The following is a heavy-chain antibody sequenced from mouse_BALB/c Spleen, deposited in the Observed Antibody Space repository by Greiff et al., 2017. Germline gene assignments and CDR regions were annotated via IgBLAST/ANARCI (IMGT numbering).Heavy chain of an antibody. CDR3: ARFYDYDRAMDY. CDR1: GFTFSSYA. J-gene: IGHJ4*01. V-gene: IGHV5-6-5*01. D-gene: IGHD2-4*01. Sequence: EVKLVESGGGLVKPGGSLKLSCAASGFTFSSYAMSWVRQTPEKRLEWVASISSGGSTYYPDSVKGRFTISRDNARNILYLQMSSLRSEDTAMYYCARFYDYDRAMDYWGQGTSVTVSS. CDR2: ISSGGST.